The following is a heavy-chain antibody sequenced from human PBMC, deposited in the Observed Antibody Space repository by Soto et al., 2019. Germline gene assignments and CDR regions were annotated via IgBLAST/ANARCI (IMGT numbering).Heavy chain of an antibody. V-gene: IGHV1-46*01. D-gene: IGHD4-4*01. CDR1: GYTFTSYY. J-gene: IGHJ6*02. Sequence: ASVKVSCKASGYTFTSYYMHWVRQAPGQGLEWMGIINPSGGSTSYAQKFQGRVTMTRDTSTSTVYMELSSLRSEDTAVYYCARDHYSNYPLRYYYGMDVWGQGATVTVSS. CDR2: INPSGGST. CDR3: ARDHYSNYPLRYYYGMDV.